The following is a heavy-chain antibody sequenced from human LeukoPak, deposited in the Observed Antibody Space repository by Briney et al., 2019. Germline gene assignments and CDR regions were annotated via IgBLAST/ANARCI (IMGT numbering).Heavy chain of an antibody. V-gene: IGHV1-46*01. CDR1: GYTFTSYY. D-gene: IGHD6-13*01. CDR3: ARGGIAAAGRGYYYMDV. CDR2: INPSGGST. Sequence: ASVKVSCKASGYTFTSYYMHWVRQAPGQGLEWMGIINPSGGSTSYAQKFQGRVTMTRDMSTSTAYMELSRLRSDDTAAYYCARGGIAAAGRGYYYMDVWGKGTTVTVSS. J-gene: IGHJ6*03.